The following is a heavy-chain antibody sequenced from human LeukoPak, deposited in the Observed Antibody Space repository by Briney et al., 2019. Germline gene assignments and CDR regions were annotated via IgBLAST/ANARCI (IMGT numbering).Heavy chain of an antibody. Sequence: ASVTVSCKASGYTFTGYYMHWVRQAPGQELEWMGRINPNSGGTNYAQKFQGRVTMTRDTSISTAYMELSRLRSDDTAVYYCASSIAAPYYFDYWGQGTLVTVSS. V-gene: IGHV1-2*06. D-gene: IGHD6-6*01. CDR1: GYTFTGYY. J-gene: IGHJ4*02. CDR2: INPNSGGT. CDR3: ASSIAAPYYFDY.